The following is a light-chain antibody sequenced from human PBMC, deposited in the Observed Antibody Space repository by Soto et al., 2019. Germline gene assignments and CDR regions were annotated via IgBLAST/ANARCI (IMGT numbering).Light chain of an antibody. J-gene: IGLJ2*01. CDR2: SNN. V-gene: IGLV1-44*01. CDR1: SSNIERNT. CDR3: AAWDDSLNALV. Sequence: QAVVTQPPSASGTPGQRVTISCSGSSSNIERNTVSWYQQLPGTAPKLLIYSNNRRPSGVPDQFSGSRSGTSASLAISGLQSEDESDYHCAAWDDSLNALVFGGGTKLTVL.